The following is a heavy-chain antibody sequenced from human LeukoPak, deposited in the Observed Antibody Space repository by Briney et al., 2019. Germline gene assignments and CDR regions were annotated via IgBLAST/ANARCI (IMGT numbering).Heavy chain of an antibody. Sequence: PWGSLRLSCAASGFTFSSYGMHWVRQAPGNGLEWVAFIRYDGSNKYYADSVKGRFTISGDNSKNTLYLQMNSLRAEDTSVYYCARSPGILGTNYFDYWGQGTLVTVSS. V-gene: IGHV3-30*02. CDR1: GFTFSSYG. CDR2: IRYDGSNK. CDR3: ARSPGILGTNYFDY. J-gene: IGHJ4*02. D-gene: IGHD1-26*01.